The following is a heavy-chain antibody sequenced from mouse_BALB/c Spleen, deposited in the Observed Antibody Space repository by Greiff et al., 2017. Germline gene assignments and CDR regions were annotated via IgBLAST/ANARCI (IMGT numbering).Heavy chain of an antibody. CDR1: GYTFTSYT. Sequence: VQLVESGAELARPGASVKMSCKASGYTFTSYTMHWVKQRPGQGLEWIGYINPSSGYTNYNQKFKDKATLTADKSSSTAYMQLSSLTSEDSAVYYCARTYRYDGAMDYWGQGTSVTVSS. CDR2: INPSSGYT. V-gene: IGHV1-4*01. J-gene: IGHJ4*01. CDR3: ARTYRYDGAMDY. D-gene: IGHD2-14*01.